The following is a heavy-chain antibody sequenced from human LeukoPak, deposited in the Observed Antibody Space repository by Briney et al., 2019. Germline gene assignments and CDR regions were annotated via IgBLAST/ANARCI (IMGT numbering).Heavy chain of an antibody. Sequence: PSETLSLSCAVYGGSFSGYYWSWSRQPPGKGLEWIGEIKQSGSTNYNPSLKSRVTISVDTSKNQFSLKLSSVTAADTAVYYCARARGGYIHLVDYWAREPWSPSPQ. D-gene: IGHD5-24*01. CDR2: IKQSGST. CDR3: ARARGGYIHLVDY. CDR1: GGSFSGYY. J-gene: IGHJ4*02. V-gene: IGHV4-34*01.